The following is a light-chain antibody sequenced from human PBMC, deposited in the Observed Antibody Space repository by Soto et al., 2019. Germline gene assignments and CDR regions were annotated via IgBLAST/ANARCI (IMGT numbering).Light chain of an antibody. CDR2: WGS. J-gene: IGKJ2*01. CDR3: MQALQLPYI. V-gene: IGKV2-28*01. Sequence: DLVMTQSPLSLPVTPGEPASISCRSSQSLLHSNGYNYLDWYLQKPGQSPQLLIYWGSNRASGVPDRFSGSGSGTDFTLKISRVEAEDVGVYYCMQALQLPYIFGQGTKLEIK. CDR1: QSLLHSNGYNY.